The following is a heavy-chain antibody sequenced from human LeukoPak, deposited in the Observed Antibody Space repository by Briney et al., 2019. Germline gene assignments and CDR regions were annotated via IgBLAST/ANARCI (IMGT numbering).Heavy chain of an antibody. J-gene: IGHJ4*02. CDR3: ARGGQPWSGLDY. Sequence: SVKVSCKASGYSFTAYGITWMRQAPGQGLEWMGGIIPIFGTANYAQKFQGRVTITADESTSTAYMELSSLRSEDTAVYYCARGGQPWSGLDYWGQGTLVTVSS. V-gene: IGHV1-69*13. CDR1: GYSFTAYG. D-gene: IGHD3-10*01. CDR2: IIPIFGTA.